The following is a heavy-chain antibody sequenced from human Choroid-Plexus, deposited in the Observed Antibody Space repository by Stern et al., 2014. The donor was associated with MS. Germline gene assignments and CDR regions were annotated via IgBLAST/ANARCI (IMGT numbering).Heavy chain of an antibody. CDR2: VYYRGAT. CDR1: GDSISSYTHY. V-gene: IGHV4-39*01. CDR3: AKHACTGAACPFDL. D-gene: IGHD2-8*02. Sequence: QLQLQESGPGLVKPSETLSLTCAVSGDSISSYTHYWAWIRQPPGKGLEWIGSVYYRGATYYTPSLKSPVTISGDTSKNHFSLGLNSVTAADTAVYYCAKHACTGAACPFDLWGQGTLVTVSS. J-gene: IGHJ4*02.